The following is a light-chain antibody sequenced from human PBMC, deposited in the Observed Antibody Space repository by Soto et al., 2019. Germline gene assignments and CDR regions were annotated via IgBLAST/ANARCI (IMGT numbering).Light chain of an antibody. Sequence: DIVMTQSPDSLAVSLGERATINCKSSPSVLYSSNNKNYLAWYQQKPGQPPNLLLYWASTRESGVPDRFSGSGSGTDFTLTISSLQAEAVAVYYCQQYYSTPYTLGQGTKLEIK. CDR2: WAS. CDR1: PSVLYSSNNKNY. V-gene: IGKV4-1*01. J-gene: IGKJ2*01. CDR3: QQYYSTPYT.